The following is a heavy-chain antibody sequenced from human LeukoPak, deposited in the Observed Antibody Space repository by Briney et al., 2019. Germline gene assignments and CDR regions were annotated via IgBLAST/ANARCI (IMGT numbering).Heavy chain of an antibody. Sequence: SETLSLTCTVSGGSLSRYYWSWIRQPAGKGLEWIGRIYTSGSTNYNPSLMSRVTMSVDTSKNQFSLKLSSVTAADTAVYYCAREVVVIDYYYYMDVWGKGTTVTVSS. CDR2: IYTSGST. J-gene: IGHJ6*03. CDR1: GGSLSRYY. V-gene: IGHV4-4*07. CDR3: AREVVVIDYYYYMDV. D-gene: IGHD2-21*01.